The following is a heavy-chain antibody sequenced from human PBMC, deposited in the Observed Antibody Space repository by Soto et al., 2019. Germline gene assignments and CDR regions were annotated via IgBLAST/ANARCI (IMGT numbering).Heavy chain of an antibody. CDR3: ARDPGITMVREAFDI. J-gene: IGHJ3*02. CDR1: GYTFTSYG. V-gene: IGHV1-18*01. CDR2: ISAYNGNT. Sequence: ASVKVSCKASGYTFTSYGISWVRQTPGQGLEWMGWISAYNGNTNYAQKLQGRVTMTTDTSTSTAYMELRSLRSDDTAVYYCARDPGITMVREAFDIWGQGTRVTVSS. D-gene: IGHD3-10*01.